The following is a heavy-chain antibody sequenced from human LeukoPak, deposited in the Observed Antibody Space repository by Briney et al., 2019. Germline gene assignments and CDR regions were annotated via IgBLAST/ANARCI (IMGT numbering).Heavy chain of an antibody. CDR3: GRGLPLRFLEP. CDR2: INHSGST. Sequence: SETLSLTCAVYGGSFSGYYWSWIRQPPGKGLEWIGEINHSGSTNYNPSLKSRVTISVDTSKNQFSLKLSSVTAADTAVYYCGRGLPLRFLEPWGQGTLVTVSS. J-gene: IGHJ4*02. CDR1: GGSFSGYY. V-gene: IGHV4-34*01. D-gene: IGHD3-3*01.